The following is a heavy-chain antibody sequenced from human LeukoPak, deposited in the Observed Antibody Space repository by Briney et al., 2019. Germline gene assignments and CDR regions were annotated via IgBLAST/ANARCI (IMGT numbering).Heavy chain of an antibody. J-gene: IGHJ4*02. CDR3: ARDQDGTTYLDY. D-gene: IGHD1-1*01. V-gene: IGHV4-61*01. Sequence: SETLSLTCTVSGGSVSSDSYYWSWLRQPPGTGLEWIGYVYYTGSTNDNPSLKSRVTISVDTSKNQFSLKLSSVTAADTAVYYCARDQDGTTYLDYWGQGTLVTVSS. CDR1: GGSVSSDSYY. CDR2: VYYTGST.